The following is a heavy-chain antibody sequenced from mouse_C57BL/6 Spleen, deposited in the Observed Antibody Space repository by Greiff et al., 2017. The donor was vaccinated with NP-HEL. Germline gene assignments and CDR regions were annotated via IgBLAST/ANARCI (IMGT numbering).Heavy chain of an antibody. Sequence: EVQRVESGGGLVQPGGSLSLSCAASGFTFTDYYMSWVRQPPGKALEWLGFIRNKANGYTTEYSASVKGRFTISRDNSQSILYLQMNALRAEDSATYYCARCPRYGMYFDVWGTGTTVTVSS. CDR2: IRNKANGYTT. V-gene: IGHV7-3*01. CDR3: ARCPRYGMYFDV. D-gene: IGHD1-1*01. CDR1: GFTFTDYY. J-gene: IGHJ1*03.